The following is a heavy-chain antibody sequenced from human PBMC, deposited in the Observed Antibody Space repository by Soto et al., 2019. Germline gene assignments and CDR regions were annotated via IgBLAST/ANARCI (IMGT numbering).Heavy chain of an antibody. V-gene: IGHV3-23*01. CDR1: GFTFSSYA. J-gene: IGHJ6*02. CDR2: VSGSGAKT. D-gene: IGHD2-15*01. CDR3: ARSPSVVGGEGHYYGMDV. Sequence: EVQLLESGGDLVQPGGSLRLSCAASGFTFSSYAMSWVRQAPGKGLEWVSAVSGSGAKTYYADAVKGRFTISRDNSKNTLYLQMNSLRAEDTDLYYCARSPSVVGGEGHYYGMDVWGQGTTVIVSS.